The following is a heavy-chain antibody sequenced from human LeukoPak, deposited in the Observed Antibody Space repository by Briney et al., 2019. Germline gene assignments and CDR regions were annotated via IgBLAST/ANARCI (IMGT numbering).Heavy chain of an antibody. D-gene: IGHD2-21*02. Sequence: ASVKVSRKASGYTFTSYYMHWVRQAPGQGLEWMGIINPSGGSTSYAQKFQGRVTMTRDTSTSTVYMELSSLRSEDTAVYYCARGIVVVTAIRRWFDPWGQGTLVTVSS. CDR1: GYTFTSYY. CDR2: INPSGGST. CDR3: ARGIVVVTAIRRWFDP. V-gene: IGHV1-46*01. J-gene: IGHJ5*02.